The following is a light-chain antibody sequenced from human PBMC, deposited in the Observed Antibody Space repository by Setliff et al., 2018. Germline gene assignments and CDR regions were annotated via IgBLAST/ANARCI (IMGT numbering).Light chain of an antibody. V-gene: IGLV2-14*03. CDR2: AVS. CDR1: GRDVGSYDL. CDR3: NAYSADTTYV. J-gene: IGLJ1*01. Sequence: QPVLTQPASVSGSPGQSITISCSGTGRDVGSYDLVSWYQQHPGKAPKLIIYAVSDRPSGVSHRFSGSKSGNTAYLTISGLRTEDEADYYCNAYSADTTYVFGSGTKV.